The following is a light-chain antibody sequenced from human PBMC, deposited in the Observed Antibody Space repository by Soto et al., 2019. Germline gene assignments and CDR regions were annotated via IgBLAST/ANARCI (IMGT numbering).Light chain of an antibody. V-gene: IGLV2-11*01. Sequence: QSALTQPRSVSGSPGQSVTISCTGTSGDVGGYNFVSWYQQHPGKVPTLVIFDVSHRPSGVPDRFSGSKPGNTASLTISGLQAEDEADYYCCSYGGSYTWVFGGGTKLTVL. CDR3: CSYGGSYTWV. CDR1: SGDVGGYNF. CDR2: DVS. J-gene: IGLJ2*01.